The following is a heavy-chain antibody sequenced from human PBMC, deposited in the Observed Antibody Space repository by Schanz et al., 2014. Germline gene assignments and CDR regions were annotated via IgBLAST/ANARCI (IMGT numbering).Heavy chain of an antibody. CDR3: ARDKGGLIPFDY. Sequence: EVQLVESGGGLVQPGGSLRLSCAVSGSTFSNYWMTWVRQAPGKGLEWVANINQDASEKYYVDSVKGRFTISRDNAKNSLYLQMNSLRAEDTAVYYCARDKGGLIPFDYWGQGTLVAVSS. CDR2: INQDASEK. D-gene: IGHD2-15*01. J-gene: IGHJ4*02. V-gene: IGHV3-7*01. CDR1: GSTFSNYW.